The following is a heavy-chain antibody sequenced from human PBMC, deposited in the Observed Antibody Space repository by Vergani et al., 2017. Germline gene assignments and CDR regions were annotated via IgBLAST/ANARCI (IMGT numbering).Heavy chain of an antibody. CDR1: GGSFSGYY. CDR3: ARVFVSVTADEDAFDI. V-gene: IGHV4-34*01. D-gene: IGHD3-3*01. CDR2: INHSGST. Sequence: QVQLQQWGAGLLKPSETLSLTCAVYGGSFSGYYWSWIRQPPGKGLEWIGEINHSGSTNYNPSLKSRVTISVYTSNNQFSLKLSSVTAEDTAVYYCARVFVSVTADEDAFDIWGQGTMVTVSS. J-gene: IGHJ3*02.